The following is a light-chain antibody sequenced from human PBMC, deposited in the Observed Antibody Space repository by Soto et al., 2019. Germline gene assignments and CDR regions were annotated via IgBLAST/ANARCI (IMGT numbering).Light chain of an antibody. J-gene: IGLJ1*01. CDR3: GTWDSSMSGYV. CDR2: DNK. Sequence: QSVLTKAPAVSAAPSQKGTISCSRSSTSIRKNYVFFYHQLPRTAPTLLIYDNKKPPSGIPARFSGSKSGTSATLGITGLQTGDEADYYCGTWDSSMSGYVFGTGTKLT. V-gene: IGLV1-51*01. CDR1: STSIRKNY.